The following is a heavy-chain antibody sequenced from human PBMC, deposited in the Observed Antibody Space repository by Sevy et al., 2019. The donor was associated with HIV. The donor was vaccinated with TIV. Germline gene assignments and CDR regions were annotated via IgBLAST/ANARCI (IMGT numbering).Heavy chain of an antibody. CDR1: GFIFSSYD. Sequence: GGSLRLSCVASGFIFSSYDMNWVRQAPGKGLEWVSYISQTGTTISYSDSVRGRFTISRDNARNSLFLQMNSLRAEDTAFYYCSRDLPPSATTVAHFDRWGRGTLVTVSS. CDR2: ISQTGTTI. CDR3: SRDLPPSATTVAHFDR. D-gene: IGHD4-17*01. V-gene: IGHV3-48*03. J-gene: IGHJ4*02.